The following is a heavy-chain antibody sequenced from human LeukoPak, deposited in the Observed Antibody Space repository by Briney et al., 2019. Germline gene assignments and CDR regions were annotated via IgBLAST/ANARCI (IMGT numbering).Heavy chain of an antibody. CDR2: ISAYNGNT. V-gene: IGHV1-18*01. Sequence: AAVKVSCKASGGTFSSYEISWVRQAPGQGLEWMGWISAYNGNTNYAQKLQGRVTMTTDTSTSTAYMELRSLRSDDTAVYYCSRAERLPNWFDPWGQGTLVTVSS. CDR1: GGTFSSYE. D-gene: IGHD5-12*01. J-gene: IGHJ5*02. CDR3: SRAERLPNWFDP.